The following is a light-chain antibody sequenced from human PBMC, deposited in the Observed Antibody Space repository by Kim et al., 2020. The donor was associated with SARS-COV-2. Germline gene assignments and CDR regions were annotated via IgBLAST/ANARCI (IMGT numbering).Light chain of an antibody. J-gene: IGKJ1*01. V-gene: IGKV1-5*01. Sequence: ASVADRVTITCRASHSISSWLPLSPQKPGKAPNLLIYDASTLESGVPSSFSGSVSETEFSLTISSLQPDDSATYSCQLYNSYSWTFGQGTTV. CDR2: DAS. CDR1: HSISSW. CDR3: QLYNSYSWT.